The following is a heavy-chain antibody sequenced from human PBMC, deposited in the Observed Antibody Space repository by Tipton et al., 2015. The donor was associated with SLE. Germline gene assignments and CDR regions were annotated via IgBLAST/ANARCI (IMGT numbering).Heavy chain of an antibody. J-gene: IGHJ5*02. CDR1: GGSISNYY. V-gene: IGHV4-59*12. Sequence: TLSLTCTVSGGSISNYYWSWMRQSPGKGLEWIGQMYHSGSTNYNPSLKSRVTISVDTSKNQFSLNLRSVTAADTAVYYCARGGTGDGRNPFDPWGQGTLVTVSS. CDR2: MYHSGST. CDR3: ARGGTGDGRNPFDP. D-gene: IGHD4-23*01.